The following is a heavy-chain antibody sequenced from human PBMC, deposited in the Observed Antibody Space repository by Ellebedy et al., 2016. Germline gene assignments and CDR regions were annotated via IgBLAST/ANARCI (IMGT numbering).Heavy chain of an antibody. J-gene: IGHJ6*03. V-gene: IGHV3-7*01. CDR3: AKVFGTVNYMDV. Sequence: GGSLRLSXAGFGFPFGGYWMGWVRQAPGKGLEWVANIKQDGSETHYVDTVRGRFTISRDNAKNSLYLQMNNLGAEDTALYYCAKVFGTVNYMDVWGKGTTVTVSS. D-gene: IGHD3-3*01. CDR1: GFPFGGYW. CDR2: IKQDGSET.